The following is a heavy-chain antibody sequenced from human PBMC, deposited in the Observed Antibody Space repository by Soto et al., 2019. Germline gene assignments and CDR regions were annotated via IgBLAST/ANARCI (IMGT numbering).Heavy chain of an antibody. J-gene: IGHJ4*02. Sequence: SVKVSCKASGYTFTSYAMHWVRQAPGQRLEWMGWINAGNGNTKYSQKLQGRVTMTTDTSTSTAYMELRSLRSDDTAVYYCARVGLDTAMGFDYWGQGTLVTVS. CDR2: INAGNGNT. D-gene: IGHD5-18*01. V-gene: IGHV1-3*01. CDR1: GYTFTSYA. CDR3: ARVGLDTAMGFDY.